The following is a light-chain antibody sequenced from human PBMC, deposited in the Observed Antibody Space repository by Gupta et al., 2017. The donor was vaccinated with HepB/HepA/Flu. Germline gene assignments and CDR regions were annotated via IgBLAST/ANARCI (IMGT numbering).Light chain of an antibody. CDR1: TGVVTSGHH. CDR3: LLYYGATRV. V-gene: IGLV7-43*01. J-gene: IGLJ3*02. CDR2: STN. Sequence: QTVVTQEPSLTVSPGGTVTLTCASSTGVVTSGHHPNWFHQKPGQVPRSLIYSTNNKHSWTPARFSGSLLGGKAALTLSGVQPEDEANYYCLLYYGATRVFGGGTVLTVL.